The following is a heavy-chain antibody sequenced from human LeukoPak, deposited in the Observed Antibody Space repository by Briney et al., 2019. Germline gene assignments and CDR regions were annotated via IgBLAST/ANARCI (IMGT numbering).Heavy chain of an antibody. Sequence: GGSLRLSCAASGFTFSSYWMHWVRQAPGKGLVWVSRINSDGSTTGYADSVKGRFTISRDNAKNTLYLQMNSLRAEDTAVYYCARGFGSGSSIPFDYWGQGTLVTVSS. V-gene: IGHV3-74*01. CDR1: GFTFSSYW. J-gene: IGHJ4*02. CDR3: ARGFGSGSSIPFDY. CDR2: INSDGSTT. D-gene: IGHD3-10*01.